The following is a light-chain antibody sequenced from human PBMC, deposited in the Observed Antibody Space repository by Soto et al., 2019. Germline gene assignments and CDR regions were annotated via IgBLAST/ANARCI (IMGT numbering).Light chain of an antibody. CDR3: QQSNSYSYT. Sequence: DIQMTQSPSTLSASVGDRVTITCRASQSISSWLAWYQQKPGKAPKLLIYKASSLESGVPSRFSGSGSGTEGTITISSLQKDDGTTYYCQQSNSYSYTFGQGTKVDIK. V-gene: IGKV1-5*03. CDR2: KAS. CDR1: QSISSW. J-gene: IGKJ2*01.